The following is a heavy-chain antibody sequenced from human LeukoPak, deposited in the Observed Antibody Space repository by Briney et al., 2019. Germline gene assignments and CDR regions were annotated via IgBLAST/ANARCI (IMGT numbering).Heavy chain of an antibody. J-gene: IGHJ4*02. Sequence: SSETLSFTCAVYGESFSGYYWSWIRQPPGKGLEWIGEINHSGSTNYNPSLKSRVTISVDTSKNQFSLKLSSVTAADTAVYYCASPNSSSWYLGYWGQGTLVTVSS. V-gene: IGHV4-34*01. D-gene: IGHD6-13*01. CDR3: ASPNSSSWYLGY. CDR2: INHSGST. CDR1: GESFSGYY.